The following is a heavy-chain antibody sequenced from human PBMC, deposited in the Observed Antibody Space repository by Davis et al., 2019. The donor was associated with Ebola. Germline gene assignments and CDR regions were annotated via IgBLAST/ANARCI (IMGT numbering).Heavy chain of an antibody. V-gene: IGHV4-59*08. CDR1: GGPTSSYY. CDR3: AKGTYSSMAAWFDP. CDR2: IYYTGST. Sequence: SETLSLTCVVSGGPTSSYYWNWIRQSPGKGLEWIGHIYYTGSTDYNPSLKSRVTISVDTSKNEFSLELSSVTAADTAVYYCAKGTYSSMAAWFDPWGQGILVTVPS. J-gene: IGHJ5*02. D-gene: IGHD2-21*01.